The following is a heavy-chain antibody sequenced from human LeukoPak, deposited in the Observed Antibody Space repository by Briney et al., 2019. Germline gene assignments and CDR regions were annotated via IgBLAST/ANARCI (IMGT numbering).Heavy chain of an antibody. Sequence: SVKVSCKASGGTFSSYAISWVRQAPGQGLEWMGGIIPIFGTANYAQKFQGRVTITTDESTSTAYMELSRLRSDDTAVYYCARDPGGGIFSWGQGTLVTVSS. CDR3: ARDPGGGIFS. J-gene: IGHJ4*02. V-gene: IGHV1-69*05. CDR2: IIPIFGTA. CDR1: GGTFSSYA. D-gene: IGHD3-16*01.